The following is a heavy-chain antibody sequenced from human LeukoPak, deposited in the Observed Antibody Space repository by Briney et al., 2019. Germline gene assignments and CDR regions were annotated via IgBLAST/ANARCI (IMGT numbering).Heavy chain of an antibody. CDR1: GGSFSGYY. Sequence: SETLSLTCAVYGGSFSGYYWSWIRQPPEKGLEWIGEINHSGSTNYNPSLKSRVTISVDMSKNQFSLKLSSVTAADTAVYYCASHGKSDYYDSSGYMSHWFDPWGQGTLVTVSS. V-gene: IGHV4-34*01. D-gene: IGHD3-22*01. J-gene: IGHJ5*02. CDR3: ASHGKSDYYDSSGYMSHWFDP. CDR2: INHSGST.